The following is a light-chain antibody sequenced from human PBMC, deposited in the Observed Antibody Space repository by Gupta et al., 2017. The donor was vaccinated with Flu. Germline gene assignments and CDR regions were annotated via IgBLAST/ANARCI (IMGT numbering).Light chain of an antibody. CDR1: NIGTKS. Sequence: SSVLPQPPSVSVAPGQTASITCVGNNIGTKSVHWYQQRPGQAPVLVVYDDRVRPSGIPERFSGSNSGNTATLTISRVEAGDEADYYCQVWERTSDHYVFGNGTKVTVL. V-gene: IGLV3-21*02. CDR2: DDR. J-gene: IGLJ1*01. CDR3: QVWERTSDHYV.